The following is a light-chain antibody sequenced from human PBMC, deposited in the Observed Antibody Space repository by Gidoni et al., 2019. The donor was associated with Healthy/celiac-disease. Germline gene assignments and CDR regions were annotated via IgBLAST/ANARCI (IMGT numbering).Light chain of an antibody. V-gene: IGLV1-51*01. CDR3: GTWDSSLSAWV. Sequence: QSVFTQPPSLSAAPGPKVTISCSGISSNIGNNYVSWYQQPPGTAPKLLIYDNNKRPSGIPDRFSGSKSGKSATLGITGLQTGDEADDYCGTWDSSLSAWVFGGGTKLTVL. J-gene: IGLJ3*02. CDR1: SSNIGNNY. CDR2: DNN.